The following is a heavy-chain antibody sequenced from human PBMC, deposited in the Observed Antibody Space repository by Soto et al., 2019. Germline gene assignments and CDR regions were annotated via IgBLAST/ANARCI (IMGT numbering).Heavy chain of an antibody. CDR3: AKGAGNYDFWSGYGMDV. J-gene: IGHJ6*02. CDR1: GFTFVNYA. CDR2: ISGSGGST. Sequence: GGSLRLSCAASGFTFVNYAMTWVRQAPGKGLEWVSAISGSGGSTYYADSVKGRFTISRDNSKNTLYLQMNSLRAEDTAVYYCAKGAGNYDFWSGYGMDVWGQGTTVTVSS. V-gene: IGHV3-23*01. D-gene: IGHD3-3*01.